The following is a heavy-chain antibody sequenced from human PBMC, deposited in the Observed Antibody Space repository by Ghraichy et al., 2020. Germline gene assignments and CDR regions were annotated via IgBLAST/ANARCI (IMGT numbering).Heavy chain of an antibody. D-gene: IGHD2-2*01. CDR3: AHNGSSHAFDV. CDR2: IYWNDDK. V-gene: IGHV2-5*01. CDR1: GFSLSTTGVG. J-gene: IGHJ3*01. Sequence: SGPTLVKPTQTLTLTCTFSGFSLSTTGVGVGWIRQPPGKALEWLALIYWNDDKRYSPSLKTRLTIPKDTSKNQVVLTMTNMDPVDTATYYCAHNGSSHAFDVWGEGTIVTVSS.